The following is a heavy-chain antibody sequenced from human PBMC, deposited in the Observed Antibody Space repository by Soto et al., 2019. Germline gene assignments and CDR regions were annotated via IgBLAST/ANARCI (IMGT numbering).Heavy chain of an antibody. D-gene: IGHD5-18*01. J-gene: IGHJ4*01. V-gene: IGHV3-33*06. CDR3: AKGSTYSFYFDH. CDR1: GFTFSSYG. CDR2: IWYDGSNK. Sequence: GGSLRLSCAASGFTFSSYGMHLVRQAPGKGLEWVAVIWYDGSNKYYADSVKGRFTISRDNSKNTLYLQMSRLGAEDTAAYYCAKGSTYSFYFDHWGQGTLVTVSS.